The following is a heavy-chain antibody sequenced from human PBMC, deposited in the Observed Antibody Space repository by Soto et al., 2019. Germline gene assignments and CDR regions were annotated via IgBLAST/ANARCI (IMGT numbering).Heavy chain of an antibody. CDR1: GFTVSSYW. V-gene: IGHV3-7*03. J-gene: IGHJ5*02. Sequence: LRLSCAASGFTVSSYWMSWVRQAPGKGLEWVANIKQDGSEKYYVDSVKGRFTISRDNAKNSLYLQMNSLRAEDTAVYYCARGSWWFDPWGQGTLVTVSS. CDR2: IKQDGSEK. CDR3: ARGSWWFDP.